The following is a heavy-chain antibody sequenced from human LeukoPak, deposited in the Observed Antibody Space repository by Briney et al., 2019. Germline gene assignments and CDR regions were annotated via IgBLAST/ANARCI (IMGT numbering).Heavy chain of an antibody. Sequence: SETLSLTCTVSGGSISSGGYYWSWIRQPPGKGLEWIGYIYYSGSTNYNPSLKSRVTISVDTSKNQFSLKLSSVTAADTAVYYCAREDVAGGSGSNYYYYGADVWGQGTTVTVSS. J-gene: IGHJ6*02. V-gene: IGHV4-61*08. CDR1: GGSISSGGYY. CDR2: IYYSGST. CDR3: AREDVAGGSGSNYYYYGADV. D-gene: IGHD3-10*01.